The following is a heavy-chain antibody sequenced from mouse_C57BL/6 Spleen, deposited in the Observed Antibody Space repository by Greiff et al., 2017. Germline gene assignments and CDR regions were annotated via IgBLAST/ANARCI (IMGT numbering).Heavy chain of an antibody. CDR2: INPSSGYT. CDR1: GYTFTSYT. Sequence: VLLQQSGAEPARTGVSVKMSCKASGYTFTSYTMHWVKQRPGQGLEWIGYINPSSGYTNDNQKCKDKAKLTADKSSSKAYMQLSSLTYEDSAVYCSARDLYGSREGKYAMEYWGQGTSDTVSS. CDR3: ARDLYGSREGKYAMEY. D-gene: IGHD1-1*01. J-gene: IGHJ4*01. V-gene: IGHV1-4*01.